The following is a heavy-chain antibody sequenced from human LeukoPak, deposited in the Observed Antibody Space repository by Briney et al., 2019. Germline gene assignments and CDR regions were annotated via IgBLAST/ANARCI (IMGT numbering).Heavy chain of an antibody. J-gene: IGHJ1*01. CDR2: INHSGST. V-gene: IGHV4-34*01. CDR3: ARAGAAAGPVRRKYFQH. CDR1: GGSFRGYY. Sequence: SETLSLTCAVYGGSFRGYYWSWIRQPPGKGLEWIGEINHSGSTNYNPSLKSRVTISVDTSKNQFSLKLSSVTAADTAVYYCARAGAAAGPVRRKYFQHWGQGTLVTVSS. D-gene: IGHD6-13*01.